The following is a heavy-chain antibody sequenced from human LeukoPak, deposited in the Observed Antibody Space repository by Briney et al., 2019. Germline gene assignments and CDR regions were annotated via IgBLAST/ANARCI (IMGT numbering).Heavy chain of an antibody. Sequence: WETLSLTCAVYGGSFSGYYWSWIRQPPGKGLEWIGEINHSGSTNYNPSLKSRVTISIDTSKNQFSLKLSSVTAANTAVYYCARGYLYSRGWSLYRFDYWGQGTLVTVSS. V-gene: IGHV4-34*01. CDR2: INHSGST. D-gene: IGHD6-19*01. J-gene: IGHJ4*02. CDR3: ARGYLYSRGWSLYRFDY. CDR1: GGSFSGYY.